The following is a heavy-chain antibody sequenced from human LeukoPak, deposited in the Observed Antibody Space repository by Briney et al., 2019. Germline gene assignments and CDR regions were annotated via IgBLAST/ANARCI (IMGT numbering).Heavy chain of an antibody. CDR1: GYTLGEYG. CDR3: ARDCSNGVCFPRDY. Sequence: ASVKVSCKASGYTLGEYGISWVRQAPGQGLEWVGWITTYNGNRKYAEKFQGRVTMTTDTSTSTYYMEMRSLRSDDTAIYYCARDCSNGVCFPRDYWGQGTQLTVST. D-gene: IGHD2-8*01. V-gene: IGHV1-18*01. CDR2: ITTYNGNR. J-gene: IGHJ4*02.